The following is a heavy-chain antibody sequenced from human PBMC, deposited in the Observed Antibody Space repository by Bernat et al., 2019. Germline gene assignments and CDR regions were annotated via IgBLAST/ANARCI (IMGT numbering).Heavy chain of an antibody. J-gene: IGHJ6*02. Sequence: QVQLLQSGTEVKKPGASVLVSCKASGYIFNTYAVHWVRQAPGQGLEWMGWINEVNGNSRYSQKFQGRLTINWDTSATTAYMELSSLTSEDTAVYYCARDRPTGSGTYGTDVWGQGTTVSVSS. CDR3: ARDRPTGSGTYGTDV. V-gene: IGHV1-3*01. CDR1: GYIFNTYA. CDR2: INEVNGNS. D-gene: IGHD3-10*01.